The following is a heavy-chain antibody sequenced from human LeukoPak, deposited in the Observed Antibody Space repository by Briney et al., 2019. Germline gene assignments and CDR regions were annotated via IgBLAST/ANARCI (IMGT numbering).Heavy chain of an antibody. J-gene: IGHJ4*02. CDR2: ISSSSSYI. CDR1: GFTFSGFA. D-gene: IGHD2-21*01. Sequence: PGGSLRLSCAASGFTFSGFAMSWVRQAPGKGLEWVSSISSSSSYIYYADSVKGRFTISRDNAKNSLYLQMNSLRAEDTAVYYCASFGISWRSSYWGQGTLVTVSS. V-gene: IGHV3-21*01. CDR3: ASFGISWRSSY.